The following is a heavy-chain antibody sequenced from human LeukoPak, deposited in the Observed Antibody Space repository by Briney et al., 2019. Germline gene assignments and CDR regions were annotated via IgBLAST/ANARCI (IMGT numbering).Heavy chain of an antibody. D-gene: IGHD2-2*01. CDR2: IYHSGST. V-gene: IGHV4-38-2*02. Sequence: SETLSLTCTVSGYSISSGYYWGWIRQPPGKGLEWIGSIYHSGSTYYNPSLKSRVTISVDTSKSQFSLKLSSVTAADTAVYYCARVWDIVVVPAATGRFDPWGQGTLVTVSS. CDR3: ARVWDIVVVPAATGRFDP. CDR1: GYSISSGYY. J-gene: IGHJ5*02.